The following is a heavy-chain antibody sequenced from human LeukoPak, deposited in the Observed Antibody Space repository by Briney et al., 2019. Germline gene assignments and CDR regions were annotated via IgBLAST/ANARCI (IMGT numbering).Heavy chain of an antibody. J-gene: IGHJ5*02. CDR1: GGSISSSSYY. CDR2: IYYSGST. D-gene: IGHD6-13*01. V-gene: IGHV4-39*01. CDR3: ARSQQLVRLGWFDP. Sequence: SETLSLTCTVSGGSISSSSYYWGWIRQPPGKGLEWIGSIYYSGSTYYNPSLKSRVTISVDTSKNQLSLKLSSVTAADTAVYYCARSQQLVRLGWFDPWGQGTLVTVSS.